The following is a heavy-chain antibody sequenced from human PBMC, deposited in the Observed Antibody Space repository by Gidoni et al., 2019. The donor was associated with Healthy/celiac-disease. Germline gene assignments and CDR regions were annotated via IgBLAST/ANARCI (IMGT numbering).Heavy chain of an antibody. D-gene: IGHD3-22*01. CDR2: IQQDGSEK. J-gene: IGHJ4*02. V-gene: IGHV3-7*01. Sequence: EVQLVESGGGSVKTGGPLRLHCGAAGSLSSSYWMSWVLQAPGKGLEWVTNIQQDGSEKSYVDSVKGRFTISRDNAKNSLYLQMNSLGAEDTAVYCCASLFSGYYYGYYFDYWGQGTLVTVSS. CDR1: GSLSSSYW. CDR3: ASLFSGYYYGYYFDY.